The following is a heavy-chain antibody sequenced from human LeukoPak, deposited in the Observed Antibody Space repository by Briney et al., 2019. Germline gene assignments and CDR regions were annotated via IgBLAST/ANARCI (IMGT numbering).Heavy chain of an antibody. D-gene: IGHD3-3*01. CDR1: GYTFTSYY. J-gene: IGHJ4*02. Sequence: GASVKVSCKASGYTFTSYYMHWVRQAPGQGLEWMGIINPSGGSTSYAQKFQGRVTMTRDTSTSTVYMELSSLRSEDTAVYYCTVPWSGYVLDYWGQGTLVTVSS. V-gene: IGHV1-46*01. CDR3: TVPWSGYVLDY. CDR2: INPSGGST.